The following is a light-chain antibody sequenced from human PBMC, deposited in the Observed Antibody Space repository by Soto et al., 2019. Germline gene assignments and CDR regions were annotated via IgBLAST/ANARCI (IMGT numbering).Light chain of an antibody. V-gene: IGKV3-15*01. CDR2: GAS. Sequence: EIVMTQSPATLSVSPGERATLSCRASESVSNNLAWYQQKPGQAPRLLIYGASTRATGIPARFSGSGSGTEFSLNIRRLQSEDFAVYYCQQYNNWPRTFGQGTKVEIK. CDR1: ESVSNN. CDR3: QQYNNWPRT. J-gene: IGKJ1*01.